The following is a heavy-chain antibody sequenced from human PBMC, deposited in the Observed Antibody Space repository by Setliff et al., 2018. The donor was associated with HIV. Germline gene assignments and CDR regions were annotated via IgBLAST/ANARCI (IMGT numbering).Heavy chain of an antibody. CDR1: GGSISSYY. CDR3: ARGLSFYDPGGFDY. D-gene: IGHD3-22*01. Sequence: PSETLSLTCTVSGGSISSYYWSWIRQPPGKGLEWIGCIYTSGSTNYNPSLKSRVTISVDTSKNQFSLKLSSVTAADTAVYYCARGLSFYDPGGFDYWGQGTLVTVSS. J-gene: IGHJ4*02. V-gene: IGHV4-4*09. CDR2: IYTSGST.